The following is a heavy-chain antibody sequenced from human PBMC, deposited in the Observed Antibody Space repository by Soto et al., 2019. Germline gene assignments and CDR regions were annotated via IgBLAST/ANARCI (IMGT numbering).Heavy chain of an antibody. CDR3: ARERYQVISDGMDV. CDR1: GYTFTGYY. D-gene: IGHD2-2*01. Sequence: VASVKVSCKASGYTFTGYYIHWVREAPGQGLEWMGWINPQTGGTSYAQKFQGRVTLSRDTSINTAYLELSRLTFDDAAVYFCARERYQVISDGMDVWRQGTTVTVS. CDR2: INPQTGGT. J-gene: IGHJ6*02. V-gene: IGHV1-2*02.